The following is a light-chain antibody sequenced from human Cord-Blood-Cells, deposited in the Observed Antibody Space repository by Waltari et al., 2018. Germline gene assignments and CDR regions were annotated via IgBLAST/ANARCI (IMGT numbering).Light chain of an antibody. V-gene: IGKV1-39*01. CDR2: AAS. Sequence: DIQMTQSPSSLSASVGDRVTITCRASQSISSYLNWYPQKPGKAPKLLIYAASSLHSGVPSRFSGSGSGTDFTLTISSLQPEDFATYYCQQSYSTPYTFGQGTKLEIK. J-gene: IGKJ2*01. CDR1: QSISSY. CDR3: QQSYSTPYT.